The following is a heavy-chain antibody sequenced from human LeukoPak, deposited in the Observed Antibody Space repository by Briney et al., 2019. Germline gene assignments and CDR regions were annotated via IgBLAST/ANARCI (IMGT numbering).Heavy chain of an antibody. CDR1: GFSFSNYV. D-gene: IGHD2-15*01. CDR3: ARDRDGGFAFDI. V-gene: IGHV3-64*01. J-gene: IGHJ3*02. Sequence: PGGSLRLSCAASGFSFSNYVMHWARQAPGKGLEYVSAIMSNGETRGYANSMKGRFTISRDNSKNTLYLQMGSLRAEDMAIYYCARDRDGGFAFDIWSQGTLVTVSS. CDR2: IMSNGETR.